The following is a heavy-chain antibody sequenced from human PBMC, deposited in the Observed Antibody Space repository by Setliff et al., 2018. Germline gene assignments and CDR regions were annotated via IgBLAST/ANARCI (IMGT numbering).Heavy chain of an antibody. CDR2: INPNTGGS. V-gene: IGHV1-2*02. J-gene: IGHJ4*02. CDR3: AKVNYYDKSAYLPFDY. D-gene: IGHD3-22*01. CDR1: GYTFTEYS. Sequence: ASVKVSCKASGYTFTEYSIHWVRQAPGQGLEWMGWINPNTGGSNYAQKFQGGVTMTTDTSISTAYMEMSRLTSDDTAVYYCAKVNYYDKSAYLPFDYWGQGTQVTVSS.